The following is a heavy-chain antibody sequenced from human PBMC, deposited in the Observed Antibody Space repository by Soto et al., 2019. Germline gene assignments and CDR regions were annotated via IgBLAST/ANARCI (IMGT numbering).Heavy chain of an antibody. CDR2: IKHSGST. Sequence: QVQLQQWGAGLLKPSETLSLTCAVSGGSFSGYYWSWIRQPPGKGLEWIGEIKHSGSTNYNPSLKSPVTISVDTSKNHFSLKLSSVTAADAAVYYCARGRRLEVVAVNGTDDYWGQGTLVTVSS. CDR1: GGSFSGYY. D-gene: IGHD3-22*01. V-gene: IGHV4-34*01. CDR3: ARGRRLEVVAVNGTDDY. J-gene: IGHJ4*02.